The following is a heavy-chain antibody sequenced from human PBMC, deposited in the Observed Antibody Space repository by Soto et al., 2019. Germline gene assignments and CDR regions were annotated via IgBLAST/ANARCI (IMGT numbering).Heavy chain of an antibody. CDR1: GDSVNNYY. CDR3: ARLRSAGGVRGVIYWFDP. D-gene: IGHD3-10*01. J-gene: IGHJ5*02. CDR2: FYVGGST. V-gene: IGHV4-59*08. Sequence: QVQLQESGPGLVKPSETLSLTCTVSGDSVNNYYWIWIRQPPGKGLEYMGHFYVGGSTNYNPSLKSRLTISLDSSKNQLSLILNSVTAADTAIYYCARLRSAGGVRGVIYWFDPWGQGILVSVSS.